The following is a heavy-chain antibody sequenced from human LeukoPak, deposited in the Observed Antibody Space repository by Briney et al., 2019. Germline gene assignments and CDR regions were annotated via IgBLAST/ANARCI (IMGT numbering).Heavy chain of an antibody. J-gene: IGHJ6*03. D-gene: IGHD6-19*01. V-gene: IGHV1-69*05. CDR2: IIPIFGTA. CDR3: ARDSSGWSQYYYYYMDV. Sequence: ASVKVSCKASGGTFSSYAISWVRQAPGQGLEWMGGIIPIFGTANYAQKFQGRVTMTRDMSTSTVYMELSSLRSEDTAVYYCARDSSGWSQYYYYYMDVWGKGTTVTVSS. CDR1: GGTFSSYA.